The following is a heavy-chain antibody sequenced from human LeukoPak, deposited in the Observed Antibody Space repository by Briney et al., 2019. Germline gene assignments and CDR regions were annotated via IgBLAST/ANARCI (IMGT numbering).Heavy chain of an antibody. CDR3: ARPANLWIDYYYYMDV. CDR1: GFTFNTYT. D-gene: IGHD3-10*01. CDR2: ISSRSSYI. Sequence: TGGSLRLSCAASGFTFNTYTMNWVRQAPGKGLEWVSCISSRSSYIYYADSVKGRFTISRDNAKNSLYLQMNSLRAEDAAVYYCARPANLWIDYYYYMDVWGKGTTVTVSS. V-gene: IGHV3-21*01. J-gene: IGHJ6*03.